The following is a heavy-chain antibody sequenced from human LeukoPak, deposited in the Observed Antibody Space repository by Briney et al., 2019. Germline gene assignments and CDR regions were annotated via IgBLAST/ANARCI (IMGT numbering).Heavy chain of an antibody. J-gene: IGHJ4*02. V-gene: IGHV3-20*04. Sequence: PGGSLRLSCAASGFTFDDYGMSWVRQAPGKGLEWVSGINWNGGSTGYADSVKGRFTISRDNAKNSLYLQMNSLRAEDKALYYCARDCPLCGDYEYFDYWGQGTLVTVSS. D-gene: IGHD4-17*01. CDR1: GFTFDDYG. CDR2: INWNGGST. CDR3: ARDCPLCGDYEYFDY.